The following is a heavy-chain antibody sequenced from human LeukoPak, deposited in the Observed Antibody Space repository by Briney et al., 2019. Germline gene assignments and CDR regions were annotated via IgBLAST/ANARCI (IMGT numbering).Heavy chain of an antibody. CDR3: AREGTVRWFDP. D-gene: IGHD1-14*01. Sequence: TSETLSLTCTVSGVSISSSNSYWGWIRQPPGKGLEWIGSIYYSGSTYYNPSLKSRVTISVDTSKNEFSLKLNSVTAADTALYYCAREGTVRWFDPWGQGTLVTVYS. V-gene: IGHV4-39*07. J-gene: IGHJ5*02. CDR2: IYYSGST. CDR1: GVSISSSNSY.